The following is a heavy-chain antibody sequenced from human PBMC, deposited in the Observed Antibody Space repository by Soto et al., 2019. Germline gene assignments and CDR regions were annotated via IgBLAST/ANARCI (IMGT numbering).Heavy chain of an antibody. J-gene: IGHJ6*02. CDR1: GGSFSGYY. V-gene: IGHV4-34*01. CDR2: INHSGST. D-gene: IGHD6-6*01. CDR3: VGRQLWQLTENYSYYGMDV. Sequence: SETLSLTCAVYGGSFSGYYWSWIRQPPGKGLEWIGEINHSGSTNYNPSLKSRVTISVDTSKNQFSLKLSSVTAADTAVYYCVGRQLWQLTENYSYYGMDVWGQGTTVTVSS.